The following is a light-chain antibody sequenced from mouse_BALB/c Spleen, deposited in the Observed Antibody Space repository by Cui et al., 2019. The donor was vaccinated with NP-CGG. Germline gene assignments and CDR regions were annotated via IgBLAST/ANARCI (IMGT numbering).Light chain of an antibody. CDR2: GTN. CDR3: ALWYSNHWV. CDR1: TGAVTTNNY. J-gene: IGLJ1*01. Sequence: HAVVTQESAPTTSPGETVTLTCRSSTGAVTTNNYANWVQEKPDHLFTGLIGGTNNRAPGVPARFSGSLIGDKAALTIPGAQTEDEAIYFCALWYSNHWVFGGGTKLTVL. V-gene: IGLV1*01.